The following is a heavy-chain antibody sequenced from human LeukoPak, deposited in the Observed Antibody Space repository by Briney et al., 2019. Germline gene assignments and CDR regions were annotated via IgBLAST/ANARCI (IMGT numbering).Heavy chain of an antibody. V-gene: IGHV4-4*07. Sequence: SETLSLTCTVSGGSFSSYYWTWIRQPAGKGLEWIGRICSSGSTNYNPSLRSRVTISVDKSKNQFSLNLTSVTAADTGVYHCAREYSSTSGRHFDYWGQGILVTVPS. D-gene: IGHD6-6*01. CDR1: GGSFSSYY. CDR2: ICSSGST. CDR3: AREYSSTSGRHFDY. J-gene: IGHJ4*02.